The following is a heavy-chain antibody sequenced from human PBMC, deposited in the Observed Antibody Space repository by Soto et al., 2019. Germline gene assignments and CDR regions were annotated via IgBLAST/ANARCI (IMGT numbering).Heavy chain of an antibody. CDR1: GFTFSSYA. J-gene: IGHJ6*02. V-gene: IGHV3-23*01. Sequence: GGSLRLSCAASGFTFSSYAMSWVRQAPGKGLGWVSAISGSGGNTHYADSVKGRFTISRDNSKNTLYLQMNGLRAEDTAVYYCRRYNWNYFVGMDVWGQGTTVTVSS. CDR3: RRYNWNYFVGMDV. D-gene: IGHD1-7*01. CDR2: ISGSGGNT.